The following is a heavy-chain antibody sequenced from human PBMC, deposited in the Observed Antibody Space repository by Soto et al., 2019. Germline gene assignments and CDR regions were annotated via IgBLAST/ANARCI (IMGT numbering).Heavy chain of an antibody. Sequence: EVQLLQSGGGLVQPGGSLRVSCAASGFTFSSCAMHWVRQAPGKGLEWVSTISGGLGGTYYADSVKGRFTVSRDTVKSTLYLQMNSLRVEDTAIYYCAKSRLPGLAPDAFDVWGQGTMVTVSS. D-gene: IGHD1-1*01. CDR1: GFTFSSCA. J-gene: IGHJ3*01. V-gene: IGHV3-23*01. CDR2: ISGGLGGT. CDR3: AKSRLPGLAPDAFDV.